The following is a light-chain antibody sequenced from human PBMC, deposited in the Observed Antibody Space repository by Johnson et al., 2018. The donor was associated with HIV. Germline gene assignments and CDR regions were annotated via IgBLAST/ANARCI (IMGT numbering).Light chain of an antibody. CDR2: ENN. Sequence: QFVLTQPPSVSAAPGQKVAISCSGSSSNIGKSFVSWYQQFPGTAPKLLIYENNNRASGIPDRFSGSKSGTSATLAITGLQTGDEADYFCGTWDSSLSGGVFGTGTKVTVL. CDR3: GTWDSSLSGGV. J-gene: IGLJ1*01. V-gene: IGLV1-51*02. CDR1: SSNIGKSF.